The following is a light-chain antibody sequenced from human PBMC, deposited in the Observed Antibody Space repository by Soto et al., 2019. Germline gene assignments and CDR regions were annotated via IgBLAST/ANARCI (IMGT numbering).Light chain of an antibody. J-gene: IGLJ1*01. CDR1: SSDVGGYNY. V-gene: IGLV2-14*01. Sequence: QSVLTQPASVSGSPGQSITISCTGTSSDVGGYNYVSWYQQHPGKAPKLIIYEVSNRPSGVSNRFSGSKSGNTASLTISGLQAEDDADYFCSSYGSTSTRYVFGTGTKVTVL. CDR3: SSYGSTSTRYV. CDR2: EVS.